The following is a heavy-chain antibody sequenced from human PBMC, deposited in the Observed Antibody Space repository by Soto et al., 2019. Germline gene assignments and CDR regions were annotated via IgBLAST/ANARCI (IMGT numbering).Heavy chain of an antibody. CDR3: AILRQYQMRAWYYSGMDV. Sequence: SETLSLTCTASGGSIDSSHSYWTWIRQHPGKGLEWIGNIYYSGSTSYNPSLKSRATISVDTSKNQFSLKLSSVTAADTAVYYCAILRQYQMRAWYYSGMDVGGQGTTVTVSS. CDR1: GGSIDSSHSY. V-gene: IGHV4-31*03. D-gene: IGHD2-2*01. J-gene: IGHJ6*02. CDR2: IYYSGST.